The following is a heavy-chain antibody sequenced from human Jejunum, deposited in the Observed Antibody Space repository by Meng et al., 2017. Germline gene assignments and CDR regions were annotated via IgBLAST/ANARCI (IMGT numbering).Heavy chain of an antibody. CDR1: GGSIESNNW. CDR3: ARADYVRYFDL. V-gene: IGHV4-4*02. Sequence: QGQLQESGPGLLKPSETLSLTCAVSGGSIESNNWWTWIRQPPGQGLEWIGEVYHNGSTHYNPSLQSRVTISIDNSKNRFSLSLNSVTAADTAIYYCARADYVRYFDLWGRGTLVTVSS. J-gene: IGHJ2*01. CDR2: VYHNGST. D-gene: IGHD3-10*02.